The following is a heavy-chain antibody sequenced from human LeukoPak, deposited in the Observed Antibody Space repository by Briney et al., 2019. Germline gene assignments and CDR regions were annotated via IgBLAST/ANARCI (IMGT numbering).Heavy chain of an antibody. Sequence: SETLSLTCTVSGGSISSYYWSWIRQPAGKGLEWIGRIYTNGSTNYNPSLKSRVTISVDTSKNQFSLKMSSVTAADTAVYFCARGGPPGYYYDYYMDVWGKGTTVTISS. CDR2: IYTNGST. CDR1: GGSISSYY. CDR3: ARGGPPGYYYDYYMDV. J-gene: IGHJ6*03. V-gene: IGHV4-4*07.